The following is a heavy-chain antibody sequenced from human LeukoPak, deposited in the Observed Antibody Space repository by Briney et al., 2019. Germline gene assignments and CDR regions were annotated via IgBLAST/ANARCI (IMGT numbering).Heavy chain of an antibody. CDR1: GYTFTGYY. CDR3: ARGGYYYDSSGYYYYYYGMDV. D-gene: IGHD3-22*01. J-gene: IGHJ6*02. Sequence: GASVKVSCKASGYTFTGYYMHWVRQAPGQGLEWMGWINPNSGGTNYAQKFQGRVTMTRNTSISTAYMELSSLRSEDTAVYYCARGGYYYDSSGYYYYYYGMDVWGQGTTVTVSS. V-gene: IGHV1-2*02. CDR2: INPNSGGT.